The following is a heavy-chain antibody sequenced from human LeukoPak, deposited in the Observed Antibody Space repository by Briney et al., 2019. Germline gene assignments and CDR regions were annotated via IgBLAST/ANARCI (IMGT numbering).Heavy chain of an antibody. V-gene: IGHV1-69*04. Sequence: SVKVSCKASGGTFSSYTISWVRQAPGQGLEWMGRIIPILGIANYAQKFQGRVTITADKSTSTAYMELSSLGSEDTAVYYCARDFREGLEGAHAFVIWGQGTMVTVSS. CDR3: ARDFREGLEGAHAFVI. CDR2: IIPILGIA. J-gene: IGHJ3*02. D-gene: IGHD1-1*01. CDR1: GGTFSSYT.